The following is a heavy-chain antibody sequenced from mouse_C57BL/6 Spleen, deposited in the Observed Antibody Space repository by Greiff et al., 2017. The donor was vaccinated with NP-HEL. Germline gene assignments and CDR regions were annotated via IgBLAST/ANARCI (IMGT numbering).Heavy chain of an antibody. CDR3: ARKGILAY. Sequence: VQLQQPGAELVKPGASVKLSCKASGYTFTSYWMQWVKQRPGQGLEWIGEIDPSDSYTNYNQKFKGKATLTVDTSSSTADMQLSSLTSEDSAVYYCARKGILAYWGQGTLVTGSA. V-gene: IGHV1-50*01. CDR1: GYTFTSYW. CDR2: IDPSDSYT. J-gene: IGHJ3*01.